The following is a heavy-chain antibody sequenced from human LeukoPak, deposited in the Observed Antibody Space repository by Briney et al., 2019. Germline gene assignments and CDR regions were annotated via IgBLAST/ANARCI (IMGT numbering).Heavy chain of an antibody. CDR1: GDSVSSNSAA. D-gene: IGHD3-22*01. Sequence: SQTLSLTCAISGDSVSSNSAAWNWIRQSPSRGLEWLGRTYYRSKWYNDYAVSVKSRITINPDTSKNQFSLQLNSVTPEDTAVYYCARGLSPRYYYDSSGYGNWGQGTLVTVSS. J-gene: IGHJ4*02. CDR2: TYYRSKWYN. V-gene: IGHV6-1*01. CDR3: ARGLSPRYYYDSSGYGN.